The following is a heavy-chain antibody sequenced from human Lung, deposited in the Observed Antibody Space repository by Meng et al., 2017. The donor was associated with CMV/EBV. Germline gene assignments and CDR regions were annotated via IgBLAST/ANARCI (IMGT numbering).Heavy chain of an antibody. D-gene: IGHD2-8*02. Sequence: SETLSLXCTVSGGSVSSGTLYWAWIRHPPGKELEWIGNAYYGGSTYYNPSLSGRVSISVDTSKDQFSLKLNSVTAADTAVYYCERGVHGRYCPGTCYPVDYWGQGXLVTVSS. CDR2: AYYGGST. CDR3: ERGVHGRYCPGTCYPVDY. CDR1: GGSVSSGTLY. J-gene: IGHJ4*02. V-gene: IGHV4-39*07.